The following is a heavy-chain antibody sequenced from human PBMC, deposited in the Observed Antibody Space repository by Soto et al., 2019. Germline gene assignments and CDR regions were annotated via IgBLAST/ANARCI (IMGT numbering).Heavy chain of an antibody. CDR2: IFYSGSS. CDR3: ARGDYASWSGYSPYSYYALDV. CDR1: GGSVSSGTYY. V-gene: IGHV4-61*01. Sequence: PSETLSLTCTVSGGSVSSGTYYWSWIRQPPGKGLEWIGYIFYSGSSNYKPSLKSRVTMSVDTSKNQFSLKLSSVTAADTAVYYCARGDYASWSGYSPYSYYALDVWGQGTTVTVSS. J-gene: IGHJ6*02. D-gene: IGHD3-3*01.